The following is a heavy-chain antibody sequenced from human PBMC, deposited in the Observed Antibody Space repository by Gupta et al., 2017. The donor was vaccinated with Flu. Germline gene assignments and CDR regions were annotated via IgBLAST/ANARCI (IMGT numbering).Heavy chain of an antibody. CDR3: ARGALRYFDWAEDLNWFDP. J-gene: IGHJ5*02. V-gene: IGHV1-69*01. Sequence: QVQLAQSGAEVKKPGSSVKVSCKASGGTFSSYDISWVRQAPGQGLEWMGGIIPIFSTTNYAQKFQGRVTITADESTSTAYMELSSLRSDDTAVYYCARGALRYFDWAEDLNWFDPWGQGTLVTVSS. CDR1: GGTFSSYD. D-gene: IGHD3-9*01. CDR2: IIPIFSTT.